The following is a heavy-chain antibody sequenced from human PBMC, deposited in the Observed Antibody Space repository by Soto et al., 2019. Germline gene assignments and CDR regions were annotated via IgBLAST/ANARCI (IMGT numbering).Heavy chain of an antibody. CDR3: AKDAVSGDGVWLLDS. V-gene: IGHV3-23*01. J-gene: IGHJ5*02. Sequence: GGSLRLSCAASGFTFRSYAMSWARQAPGKGLEWVSSLLRSGSSTYYADSVKGRFTISSDISANSLYLQMDSLRAGDTAVYYCAKDAVSGDGVWLLDSWGQGTVVTAPQ. D-gene: IGHD4-17*01. CDR1: GFTFRSYA. CDR2: LLRSGSST.